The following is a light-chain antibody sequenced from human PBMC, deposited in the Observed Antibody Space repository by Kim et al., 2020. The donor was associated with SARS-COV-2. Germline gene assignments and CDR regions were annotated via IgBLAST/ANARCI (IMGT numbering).Light chain of an antibody. CDR2: DNN. Sequence: QSVLTQPPSVSAAPGQQVTISCTGSSSNIGNNYVSWYQQLPGTAPKLLIYDNNKRPSGIPDRFYGSKSGTSATLGITGHQTGDEADYYCGRWDSSTLFGGGTQLTVL. V-gene: IGLV1-51*01. CDR3: GRWDSSTL. J-gene: IGLJ2*01. CDR1: SSNIGNNY.